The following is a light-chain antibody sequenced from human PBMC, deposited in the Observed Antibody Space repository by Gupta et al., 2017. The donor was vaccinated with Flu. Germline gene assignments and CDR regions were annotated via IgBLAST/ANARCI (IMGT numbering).Light chain of an antibody. J-gene: IGKJ2*01. CDR3: MQALQTPYT. CDR2: LGA. CDR1: QSLLYSNGRNY. V-gene: IGKV2-28*01. Sequence: IVVTQSPLSLPVTPGEPASISCRSSQSLLYSNGRNYLDWYLQKPGQSPQVLIYLGANRASGVPDRFSGSGSGTDFTLKISRVEDEDVGVYYCMQALQTPYTCGQGTKLEIK.